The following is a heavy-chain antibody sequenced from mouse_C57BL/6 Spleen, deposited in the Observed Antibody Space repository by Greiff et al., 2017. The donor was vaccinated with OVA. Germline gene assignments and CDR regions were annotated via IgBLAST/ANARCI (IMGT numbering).Heavy chain of an antibody. CDR1: GYTFTSYW. V-gene: IGHV1-69*01. D-gene: IGHD1-1*01. CDR2: IDPSDSYT. CDR3: ARRGTVSWYFDV. Sequence: QVQLQQSGAELVMPGASVKLSCKASGYTFTSYWMHWVKQRPGQGLEWIGEIDPSDSYTNYNQKFKGKSTLTVDKSSSTAYMQLSSLTSEDSAVYYCARRGTVSWYFDVWGTGTTVTVSS. J-gene: IGHJ1*03.